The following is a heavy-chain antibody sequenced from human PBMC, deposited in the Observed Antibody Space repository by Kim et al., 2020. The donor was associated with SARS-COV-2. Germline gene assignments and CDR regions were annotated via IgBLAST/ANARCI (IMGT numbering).Heavy chain of an antibody. CDR3: ARVPTLRYFDWDYYYGMDV. V-gene: IGHV1-18*01. J-gene: IGHJ6*02. CDR1: GYTFTSYG. Sequence: ASVKVSCKASGYTFTSYGISWVRQAPGQGLEWMGWISAYNGNTNYAQKLQGRVTMTTDTSTSTAYMELRSLRSDDTAVYYCARVPTLRYFDWDYYYGMDVWGQGTTVTVSS. CDR2: ISAYNGNT. D-gene: IGHD3-9*01.